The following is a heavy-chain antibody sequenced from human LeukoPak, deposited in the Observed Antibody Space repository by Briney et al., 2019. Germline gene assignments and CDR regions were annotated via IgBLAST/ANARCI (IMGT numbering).Heavy chain of an antibody. CDR2: IYYSGST. J-gene: IGHJ5*02. D-gene: IGHD6-13*01. CDR3: VRHGDAAAGDDDP. CDR1: GGSISSYY. Sequence: PSETLSLTCTVSGGSISSYYWGWLRQPPGKGLEWIGYIYYSGSTNYNPSLKSRVTISVDTSKNQFALKLRSVTAADTAVYYCVRHGDAAAGDDDPWGQGTLVTVSS. V-gene: IGHV4-59*08.